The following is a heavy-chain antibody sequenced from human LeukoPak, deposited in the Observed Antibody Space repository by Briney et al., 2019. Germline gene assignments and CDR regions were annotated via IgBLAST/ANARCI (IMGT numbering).Heavy chain of an antibody. J-gene: IGHJ4*02. D-gene: IGHD3-22*01. CDR2: IYYSGSP. V-gene: IGHV4-39*01. Sequence: SETLSLTCTVSGRSISRSSYYWGWIRKPPGKGLDWIGSIYYSGSPYYHPSLKSRVTISVDTSKNQFSLKLSSVTAADTAVYYCARHVIDTSGYYLDYLDYWGQGTLVTVSS. CDR1: GRSISRSSYY. CDR3: ARHVIDTSGYYLDYLDY.